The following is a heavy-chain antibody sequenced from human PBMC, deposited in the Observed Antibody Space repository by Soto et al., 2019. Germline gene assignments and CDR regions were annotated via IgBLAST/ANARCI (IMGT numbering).Heavy chain of an antibody. CDR3: AREETAWPLAYGLDV. Sequence: GSLRLSCAVSGFTFSNYYIHWVRQAPGKGLEWVSSIRSGRDTFYADSVKGRFSISRDDATSSVSLQMNSLRGEDTAVYFCAREETAWPLAYGLDVWGQGTTVTVSS. J-gene: IGHJ6*02. V-gene: IGHV3-21*01. CDR1: GFTFSNYY. CDR2: IRSGRDT. D-gene: IGHD2-21*02.